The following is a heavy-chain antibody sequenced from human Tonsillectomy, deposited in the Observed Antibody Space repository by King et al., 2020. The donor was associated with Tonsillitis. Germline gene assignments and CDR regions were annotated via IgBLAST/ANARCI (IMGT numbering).Heavy chain of an antibody. CDR2: IYPGDSDT. D-gene: IGHD1-26*01. V-gene: IGHV5-51*03. CDR1: GYRFASYW. J-gene: IGHJ3*02. CDR3: AGRGGTFDDPYDI. Sequence: VQLVESGAEVKKPGESLKISCQGAGYRFASYWIGWVRQTPGKGLEWMGIIYPGDSDTRYSPSFEGRVTISADTSINTAYLQWSSLKAPDTAMYYCAGRGGTFDDPYDIWGQGTKVTVSS.